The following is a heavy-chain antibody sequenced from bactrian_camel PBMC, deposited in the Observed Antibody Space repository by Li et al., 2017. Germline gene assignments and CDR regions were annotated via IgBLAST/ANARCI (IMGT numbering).Heavy chain of an antibody. Sequence: HVQLVESGGGSVKAGGSMTLSCKSNVYTSGFWCMGWFRHGREGVATIATDGRTNYADSVKGRFTISQDNTKKMLFLQMNSLGPEDTAIYYCAQRSRYLGDCGLWSNYQYGDWGQGTQVTVS. J-gene: IGHJ4*01. CDR3: AQRSRYLGDCGLWSNYQYGD. V-gene: IGHV3S53*01. D-gene: IGHD1*01. CDR1: VYTSGFWC. CDR2: IATDGRT.